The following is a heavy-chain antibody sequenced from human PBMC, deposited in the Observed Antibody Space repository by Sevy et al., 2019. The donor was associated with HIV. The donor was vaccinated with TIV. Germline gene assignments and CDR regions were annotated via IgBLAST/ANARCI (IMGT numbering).Heavy chain of an antibody. CDR1: GFTFSSYG. CDR3: AKFNLPPVPGIAAADPPAGYNLLAFVGAFDI. CDR2: IWYDGSNK. Sequence: GGSLRLSCAASGFTFSSYGMHWVRQAPGKGLEWVAVIWYDGSNKYYADSVKGRFTISRDNSKNTLYLQMNSLRAEDTAVYYCAKFNLPPVPGIAAADPPAGYNLLAFVGAFDIWGQGTMVTVSS. D-gene: IGHD6-13*01. V-gene: IGHV3-33*06. J-gene: IGHJ3*02.